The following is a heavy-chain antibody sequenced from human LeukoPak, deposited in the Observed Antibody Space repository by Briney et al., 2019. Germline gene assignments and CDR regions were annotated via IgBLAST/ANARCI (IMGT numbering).Heavy chain of an antibody. CDR2: IIPIFGTA. J-gene: IGHJ4*02. CDR1: GGTFSSYA. CDR3: ARGLWFGDENPPYFDY. D-gene: IGHD3-10*01. Sequence: ASVKVSCKASGGTFSSYAISWVRQAPGQGLEWMGGIIPIFGTANYAQKFQGRVTITADESTSTAYMELSSQRSEDTAVYYCARGLWFGDENPPYFDYWGQGILVTVSS. V-gene: IGHV1-69*13.